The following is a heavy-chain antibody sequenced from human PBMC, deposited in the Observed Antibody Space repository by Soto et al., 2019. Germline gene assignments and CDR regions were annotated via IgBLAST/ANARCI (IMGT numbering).Heavy chain of an antibody. CDR2: ITSDGRT. CDR3: AKDYPTVTTDPLSVVLFDY. V-gene: IGHV3-23*01. Sequence: QPGGSLRLSCAASGFTFSSYAMSWVRQAPGKGLEWVSIITSDGRTYYADSVKGRFTISRDNSKNTVYLQMNSLRAEDTAVYYCAKDYPTVTTDPLSVVLFDYWGQGALVTVSS. CDR1: GFTFSSYA. J-gene: IGHJ4*02. D-gene: IGHD4-17*01.